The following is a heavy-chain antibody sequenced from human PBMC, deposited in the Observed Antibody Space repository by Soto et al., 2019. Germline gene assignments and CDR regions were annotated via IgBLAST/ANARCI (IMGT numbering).Heavy chain of an antibody. CDR1: GYSISSSNW. V-gene: IGHV4-28*03. D-gene: IGHD4-17*01. CDR2: IYYSGTT. Sequence: TSETLSLTCAVSGYSISSSNWWGWIRQPPGKGLEWIGYIYYSGTTYYNPSLKSRVIISVDRSKNQFSLKVSSVTAADTAVYYCARETYGDYVGYFDPWGQGTLVTVSS. J-gene: IGHJ5*02. CDR3: ARETYGDYVGYFDP.